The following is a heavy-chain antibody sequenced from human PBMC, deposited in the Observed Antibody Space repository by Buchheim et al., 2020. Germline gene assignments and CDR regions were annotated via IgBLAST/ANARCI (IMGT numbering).Heavy chain of an antibody. CDR2: IYYSGST. V-gene: IGHV4-61*01. J-gene: IGHJ5*02. D-gene: IGHD6-19*01. Sequence: QVQLQESGPGLVKPSETLSLTCTVSGGSVSSGSYYWSWIRQPPGKGLEWIGYIYYSGSTNYNPSLKSRVTISVDTSKNQFSLKLGSVTAADTAVYYCARGLKQWLVPRNWFDPWGQGTL. CDR3: ARGLKQWLVPRNWFDP. CDR1: GGSVSSGSYY.